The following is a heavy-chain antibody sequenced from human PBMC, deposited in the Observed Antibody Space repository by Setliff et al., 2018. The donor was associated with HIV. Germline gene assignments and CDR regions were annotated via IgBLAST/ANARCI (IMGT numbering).Heavy chain of an antibody. Sequence: SETLSLTCTVSGGSISSGNYYWSWIRQHPGKGLEWIGNIYYSGSTNYNPSLKSRVTISVDTSKNQFSLKLSSVTAADTAVYYCAGGYCSSTSCPRNAFDIWGQGTMVTVSS. CDR3: AGGYCSSTSCPRNAFDI. CDR2: IYYSGST. J-gene: IGHJ3*02. V-gene: IGHV4-31*03. CDR1: GGSISSGNYY. D-gene: IGHD2-2*01.